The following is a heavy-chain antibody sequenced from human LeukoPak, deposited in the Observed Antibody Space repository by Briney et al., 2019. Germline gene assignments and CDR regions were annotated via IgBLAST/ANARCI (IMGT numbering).Heavy chain of an antibody. CDR1: GFSFSSYS. CDR2: ISSSGSTR. CDR3: AAGAHSNYWSGDSFDY. D-gene: IGHD4-11*01. Sequence: QSGGSLRLSCAASGFSFSSYSMNWVRQAPGKGLEWVSYISSSGSTRYYADSVKGRFTISRDNAKNSLYLQMNSLRAEDTAVYYCAAGAHSNYWSGDSFDYWGQGTLVTVSS. V-gene: IGHV3-48*01. J-gene: IGHJ4*02.